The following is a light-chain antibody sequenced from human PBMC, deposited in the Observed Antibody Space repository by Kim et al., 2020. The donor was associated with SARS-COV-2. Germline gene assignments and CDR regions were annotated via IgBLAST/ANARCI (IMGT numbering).Light chain of an antibody. V-gene: IGLV1-51*01. J-gene: IGLJ3*02. CDR2: DNN. CDR3: GTWDTSLRAGV. CDR1: DSNIGKSY. Sequence: GQRVTISCSGSDSNIGKSYLSWYQQHPGTAPRLLIYDNNKRPSGIPARLSASTSGTSATLAITGLQTGDEADYYCGTWDTSLRAGVFGGGTKVTVL.